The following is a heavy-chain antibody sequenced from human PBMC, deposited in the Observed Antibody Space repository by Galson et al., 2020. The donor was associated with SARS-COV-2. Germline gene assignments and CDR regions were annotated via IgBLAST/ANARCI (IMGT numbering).Heavy chain of an antibody. CDR2: ISYDGSNK. CDR1: GITFSSYG. V-gene: IGHV3-30*03. CDR3: ARDNSGWYLDY. J-gene: IGHJ4*02. Sequence: SLKISCAASGITFSSYGMHWVHQAPGKGLEWVAVISYDGSNKYYADSVKGRFTISRDNSKTTLYLQMNSLRAEDTAVYYCARDNSGWYLDYWGQGTLVTVSS. D-gene: IGHD6-19*01.